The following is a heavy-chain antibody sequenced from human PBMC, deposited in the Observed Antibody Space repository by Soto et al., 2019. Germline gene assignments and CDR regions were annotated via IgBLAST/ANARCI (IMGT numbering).Heavy chain of an antibody. J-gene: IGHJ6*03. V-gene: IGHV3-48*01. D-gene: IGHD2-21*02. CDR3: ARDLSWGGNWYYYMDV. CDR2: ISSSSSVI. CDR1: GFILSDCA. Sequence: GGSLRLSCATSGFILSDCAMNWVRQAPGKGLEWVSYISSSSSVIDYADSVKGRFTVSRDNARNSLYLQMNSLRAEDTAVYYCARDLSWGGNWYYYMDVWGKGTTVTVSS.